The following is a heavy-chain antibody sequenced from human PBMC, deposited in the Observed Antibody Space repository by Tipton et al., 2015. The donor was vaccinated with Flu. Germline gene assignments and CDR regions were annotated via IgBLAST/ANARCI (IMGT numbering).Heavy chain of an antibody. CDR3: ARGLGSFDFWSGSDY. CDR2: ISYSGIT. Sequence: GLVKPSETLSLRCSVTGYSVSRGYYWTWIRQPPGKGLEWIGYISYSGITNYNPSLTSRVTISVDTSKNQFSLHLISVTAADTAVYYCARGLGSFDFWSGSDYWGQGTLVTVSS. CDR1: GYSVSRGYY. V-gene: IGHV4-61*01. D-gene: IGHD3-3*01. J-gene: IGHJ4*02.